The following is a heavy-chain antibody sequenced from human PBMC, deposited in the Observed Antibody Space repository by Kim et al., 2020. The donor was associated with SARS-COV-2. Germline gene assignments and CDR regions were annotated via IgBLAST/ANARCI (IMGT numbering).Heavy chain of an antibody. D-gene: IGHD6-13*01. V-gene: IGHV4-31*02. J-gene: IGHJ3*02. Sequence: NPSRKSRVTLSVDTSKTQFSLKLSSVTAADTAVYYCARSGIAAADDAFDIWGQGTMVTVSS. CDR3: ARSGIAAADDAFDI.